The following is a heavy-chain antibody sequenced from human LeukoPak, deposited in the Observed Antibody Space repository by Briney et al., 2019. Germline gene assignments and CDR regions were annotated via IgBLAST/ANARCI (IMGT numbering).Heavy chain of an antibody. D-gene: IGHD6-13*01. J-gene: IGHJ3*02. CDR2: ISYDGSNK. CDR3: ARAGHRVSGSFDI. V-gene: IGHV3-30*04. Sequence: GGSLRLSCAASGFTFSSYAMHWVRQAPGKGLEWVAVISYDGSNKYYADSVKGRFTISRDNSKNTLYLQMNSLRAEDTAVYYCARAGHRVSGSFDIWGHGTMVTVSS. CDR1: GFTFSSYA.